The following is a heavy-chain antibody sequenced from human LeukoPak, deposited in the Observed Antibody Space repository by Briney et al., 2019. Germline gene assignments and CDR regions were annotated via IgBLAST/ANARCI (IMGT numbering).Heavy chain of an antibody. V-gene: IGHV1-18*01. CDR3: ARARFSSRNRDGYLDS. D-gene: IGHD6-13*01. CDR2: ISGINTNT. J-gene: IGHJ4*02. CDR1: GSTCSNYG. Sequence: PSVTLSCKASGSTCSNYGIHWVRQATGHGLEWMGWISGINTNTNYAQKVQGRVTMTADTSTATAYMELRSLRSDDTAVYYCARARFSSRNRDGYLDSWGEGTLVTVSS.